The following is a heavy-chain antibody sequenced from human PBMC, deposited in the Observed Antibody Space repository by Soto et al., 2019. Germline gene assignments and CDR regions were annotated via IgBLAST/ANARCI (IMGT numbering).Heavy chain of an antibody. J-gene: IGHJ1*01. D-gene: IGHD4-17*01. Sequence: SVKASCKASGGTFSSYTISWVRQAPGQGLEWMGRIIPILGIANYAQKFQGRVTITADKSTSTAYMELSSLRAEDTAVYYCAKDQRTDYYDDFVWGQGTLVTVSS. CDR2: IIPILGIA. CDR1: GGTFSSYT. V-gene: IGHV1-69*04. CDR3: AKDQRTDYYDDFV.